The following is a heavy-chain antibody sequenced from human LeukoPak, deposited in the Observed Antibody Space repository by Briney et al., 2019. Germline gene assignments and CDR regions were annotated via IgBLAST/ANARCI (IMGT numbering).Heavy chain of an antibody. CDR1: GFTFSSYG. CDR2: ISSSGSTI. J-gene: IGHJ4*02. CDR3: AGQNYYDSSGYYPDY. Sequence: PGRSLRLSCAASGFTFSSYGMHWVRQAPGKGLEWLSYISSSGSTIYYADSVRGRFTISRDNAKNSLYLQMNSLRAEDTAVYFCAGQNYYDSSGYYPDYWGQGTLVTVSS. D-gene: IGHD3-22*01. V-gene: IGHV3-48*04.